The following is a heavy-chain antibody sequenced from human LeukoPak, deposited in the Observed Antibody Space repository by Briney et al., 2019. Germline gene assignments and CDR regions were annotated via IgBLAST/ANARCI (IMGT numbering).Heavy chain of an antibody. J-gene: IGHJ4*02. CDR3: ARDGPNRNYYGSGSKLDY. D-gene: IGHD3-10*01. CDR1: GYTFTGYG. V-gene: IGHV1-18*01. Sequence: ASVKVSCKASGYTFTGYGISWVRQAPGHGLEWMGWISAYNSNRNYAQKLQGRVTMTTDTSTSTAYMELRSLRSDDTAVYYCARDGPNRNYYGSGSKLDYWGQGTLVTVSS. CDR2: ISAYNSNR.